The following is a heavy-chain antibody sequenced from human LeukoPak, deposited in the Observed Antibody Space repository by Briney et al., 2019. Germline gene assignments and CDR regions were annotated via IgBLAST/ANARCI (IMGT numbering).Heavy chain of an antibody. J-gene: IGHJ5*02. D-gene: IGHD2/OR15-2a*01. V-gene: IGHV1-2*02. CDR2: INPNSGGT. Sequence: ASGKVSCKASGYTFTGYYMHWVRQAPGQGLEWMGWINPNSGGTNYAQKFQGRVTMTRDTSISTAYMELSRLRSDDTAVYYCARPLSIYDNWFDPWGQGTLVTVSS. CDR1: GYTFTGYY. CDR3: ARPLSIYDNWFDP.